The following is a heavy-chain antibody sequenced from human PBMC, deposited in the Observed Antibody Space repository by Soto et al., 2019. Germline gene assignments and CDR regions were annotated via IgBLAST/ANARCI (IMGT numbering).Heavy chain of an antibody. Sequence: DVQLLESGGGLVQPGGSLRLSCAASGFIFSDYAMTWVRQAPGKGREWVSGIGGGGSDTYYVDSVKGRFTISRDNSKNTLYLQMNSLRAEDTALYYCAKDAVPFNGQWDWFDSWGQGTLVTVSS. CDR2: IGGGGSDT. J-gene: IGHJ5*01. CDR1: GFIFSDYA. CDR3: AKDAVPFNGQWDWFDS. V-gene: IGHV3-23*01. D-gene: IGHD6-19*01.